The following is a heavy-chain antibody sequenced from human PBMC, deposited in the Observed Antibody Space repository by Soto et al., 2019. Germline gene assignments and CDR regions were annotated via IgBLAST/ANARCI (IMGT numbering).Heavy chain of an antibody. CDR1: GLAFSTYW. J-gene: IGHJ4*02. D-gene: IGHD3-16*01. Sequence: EVHLVESGGGLVQPGGSLRLSCEASGLAFSTYWMHWVRQAPGKGLVWVARINFDGSTTTYADSVKGRFNISRDNAKNTLFVQMDSLRVEDTAVYYCVSGGPRRGGRPMAHRGQGTLVTVSS. CDR3: VSGGPRRGGRPMAH. CDR2: INFDGSTT. V-gene: IGHV3-74*01.